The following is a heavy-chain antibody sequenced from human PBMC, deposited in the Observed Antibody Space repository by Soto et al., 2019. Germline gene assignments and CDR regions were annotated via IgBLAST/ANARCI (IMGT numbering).Heavy chain of an antibody. D-gene: IGHD2-2*03. V-gene: IGHV3-48*03. CDR3: ARDGYCVSSCCSFLPDV. CDR1: GFTFSSYG. Sequence: EVQLAESGGDLVQPGGSLRLSCVDSGFTFSSYGINWVRHGPGKGLEWVPSISKCGTTTYYADSVKGRFTITRDNAKNSLYLQMNSLSDEDMAVYYCARDGYCVSSCCSFLPDVWGQGTTVTVSS. J-gene: IGHJ6*02. CDR2: ISKCGTTT.